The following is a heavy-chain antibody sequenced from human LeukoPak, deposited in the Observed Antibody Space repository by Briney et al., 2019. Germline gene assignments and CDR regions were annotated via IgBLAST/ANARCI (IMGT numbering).Heavy chain of an antibody. J-gene: IGHJ4*02. CDR3: ARAGYCSAAGCRLWAY. D-gene: IGHD2-15*01. CDR2: INTNTGNP. Sequence: ASVKVACKASGYTFTSYAMYWVRQAPVQGLEWMGWINTNTGNPTYAQGFTGRFVFSLDTSVSTAYLQISSLEPEDTAVYYCARAGYCSAAGCRLWAYWGQGTLVTVSS. CDR1: GYTFTSYA. V-gene: IGHV7-4-1*02.